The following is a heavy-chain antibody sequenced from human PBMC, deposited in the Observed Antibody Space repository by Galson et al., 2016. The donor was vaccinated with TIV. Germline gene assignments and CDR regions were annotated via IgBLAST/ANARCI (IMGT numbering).Heavy chain of an antibody. CDR1: GFTFSKNW. CDR2: INEAGSEK. J-gene: IGHJ4*02. D-gene: IGHD6-19*01. V-gene: IGHV3-7*01. CDR3: GRAQYSNGWLLFDS. Sequence: CAVSGFTFSKNWMSWVRQAPGKGLEWVANINEAGSEKFYVDSVKGRFTISRDNAKNSLFLQINSLRPEDTAVYYCGRAQYSNGWLLFDSWGPGTLVTVSS.